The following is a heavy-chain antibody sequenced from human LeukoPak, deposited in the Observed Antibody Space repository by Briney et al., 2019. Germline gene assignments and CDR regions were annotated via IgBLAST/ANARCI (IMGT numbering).Heavy chain of an antibody. Sequence: ASVKVSCKASGYTFTGYYMHWVRHAPGQGLEWMGWINPNSGGTNYAQKFQGRVTMTRDTSISTAYMELSRLRSDDTAVYYCARESMVREIYYYGMDVWGQGTTVTVSS. J-gene: IGHJ6*02. D-gene: IGHD3-10*01. V-gene: IGHV1-2*02. CDR3: ARESMVREIYYYGMDV. CDR1: GYTFTGYY. CDR2: INPNSGGT.